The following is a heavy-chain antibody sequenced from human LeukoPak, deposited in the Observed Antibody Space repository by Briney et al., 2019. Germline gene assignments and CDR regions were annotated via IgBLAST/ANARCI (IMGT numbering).Heavy chain of an antibody. V-gene: IGHV3-9*01. CDR1: GFTFDDYA. CDR2: ISWNSGSI. CDR3: AKESTAFDI. Sequence: GRSLRLSCAASGFTFDDYAVHWVRQAPGKGLEWVSGISWNSGSIGYADSVKGRFTISRDNAKNSLYLQMNSLRAEDTALYYCAKESTAFDIWGQGTMVTVSS. J-gene: IGHJ3*02.